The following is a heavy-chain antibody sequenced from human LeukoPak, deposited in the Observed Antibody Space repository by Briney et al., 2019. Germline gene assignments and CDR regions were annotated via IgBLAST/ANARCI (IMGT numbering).Heavy chain of an antibody. CDR1: GGTFSSYA. J-gene: IGHJ3*02. Sequence: SVKVSCKASGGTFSSYAISWVRQAPGQGLEWMGGIIPIFGTANYAQKFQGRVTITADESTSTAYMELSSLRSEDTAVYYCARVEAYCGGDCYYDAFDIWGQGTMVIVSS. CDR3: ARVEAYCGGDCYYDAFDI. CDR2: IIPIFGTA. D-gene: IGHD2-21*02. V-gene: IGHV1-69*13.